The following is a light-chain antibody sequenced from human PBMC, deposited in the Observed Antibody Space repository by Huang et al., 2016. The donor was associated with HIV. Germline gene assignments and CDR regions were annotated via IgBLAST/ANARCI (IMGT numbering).Light chain of an antibody. CDR1: QSVRSSY. J-gene: IGKJ3*01. Sequence: EIVLTQSPGTLSLSPGERATLSCRASQSVRSSYLAWYQQKPGQAPRLLLYGASSRSTGIPDRFSGSGSGTDFTLTISRLEPEDFAVYYCQQYGSSRIFTFGPGTKVDIK. CDR2: GAS. CDR3: QQYGSSRIFT. V-gene: IGKV3-20*01.